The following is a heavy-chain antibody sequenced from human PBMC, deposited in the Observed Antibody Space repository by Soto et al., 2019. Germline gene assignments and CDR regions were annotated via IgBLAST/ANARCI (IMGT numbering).Heavy chain of an antibody. D-gene: IGHD1-20*01. CDR1: CGSISSYY. J-gene: IGHJ5*02. Sequence: SETLSVTCSVSCGSISSYYWSWIRQPPGKGLEWIGHIYYSGSTNYNPSLKSRVTISVDTSKNQFSLKLSSVTAANSAVYYCARDNFNYPCWFDPWGQGTLVTVSS. V-gene: IGHV4-59*01. CDR3: ARDNFNYPCWFDP. CDR2: IYYSGST.